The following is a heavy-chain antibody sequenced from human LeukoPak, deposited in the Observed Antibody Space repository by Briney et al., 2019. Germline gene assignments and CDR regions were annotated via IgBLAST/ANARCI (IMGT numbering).Heavy chain of an antibody. D-gene: IGHD2-21*01. CDR3: AKRGVVIRVILVGFHREAYYFDS. CDR1: GITLSNYG. Sequence: PGGSLRLSCAVSGITLSNYGMSWVRQAPGKGLEWVAGISGSGGSTNYADSGKGRFTISRDSPKNTLFLQMNSLRAEDTAVYFCAKRGVVIRVILVGFHREAYYFDSWGQGALVTVSS. J-gene: IGHJ4*02. CDR2: ISGSGGST. V-gene: IGHV3-23*01.